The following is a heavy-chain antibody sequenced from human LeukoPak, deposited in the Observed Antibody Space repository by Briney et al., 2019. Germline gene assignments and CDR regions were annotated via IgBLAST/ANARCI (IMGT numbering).Heavy chain of an antibody. CDR2: ISGSGGTT. CDR3: TKALFGGMTV. J-gene: IGHJ6*02. D-gene: IGHD3-10*01. Sequence: GGSLRLSCAASGFTFSTYGMSWVRQAPGKGLECVSGISGSGGTTYYADSVKGRFTISRDNSKNTVSMLLDSLRVDDTAIYYCTKALFGGMTVWGQGTTVTVSS. V-gene: IGHV3-23*01. CDR1: GFTFSTYG.